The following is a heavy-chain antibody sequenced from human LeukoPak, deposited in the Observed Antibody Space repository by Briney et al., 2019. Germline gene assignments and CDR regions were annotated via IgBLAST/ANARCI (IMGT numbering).Heavy chain of an antibody. Sequence: GGSLRLSCAASGFTVRSYSMNWVRQAPGKGLEWVSYISSSSTSIYYADSVKGRFTISRDNAKNSLYLQMNSLRAEDTAVYYCARDRNNWNSTTRDAAFDIWGQGTMVIVSS. CDR1: GFTVRSYS. CDR3: ARDRNNWNSTTRDAAFDI. CDR2: ISSSSTSI. D-gene: IGHD1-1*01. J-gene: IGHJ3*02. V-gene: IGHV3-48*01.